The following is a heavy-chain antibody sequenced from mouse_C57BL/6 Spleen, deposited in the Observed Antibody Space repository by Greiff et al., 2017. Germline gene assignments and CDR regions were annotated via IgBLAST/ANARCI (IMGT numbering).Heavy chain of an antibody. J-gene: IGHJ2*01. V-gene: IGHV1-81*01. CDR2: IYPRSGNT. D-gene: IGHD1-1*01. CDR3: ARFLFINTVVANFDY. Sequence: VQLQQSGAELARPGASVKLSCKASGYTFTSYGISWVKQRTGQGLEWIGEIYPRSGNTYYNEKFKGKATLTADKSSSTAYMELRSLTSEDSAVYFCARFLFINTVVANFDYWGQGTTLTVSS. CDR1: GYTFTSYG.